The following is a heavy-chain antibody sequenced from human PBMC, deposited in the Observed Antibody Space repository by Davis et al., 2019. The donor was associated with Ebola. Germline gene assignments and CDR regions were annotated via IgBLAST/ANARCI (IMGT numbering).Heavy chain of an antibody. V-gene: IGHV3-11*06. CDR1: GFTFSDYY. D-gene: IGHD1-26*01. CDR2: ISSRGDYT. J-gene: IGHJ4*02. Sequence: GGSLRLSCAASGFTFSDYYMSWIRQAPGKGLEWISYISSRGDYTNYADSVKGRFAISRDNAKNSLYLQMNSLRVEDTAVYYCARYSGTYRDYWGQGTLVTVSS. CDR3: ARYSGTYRDY.